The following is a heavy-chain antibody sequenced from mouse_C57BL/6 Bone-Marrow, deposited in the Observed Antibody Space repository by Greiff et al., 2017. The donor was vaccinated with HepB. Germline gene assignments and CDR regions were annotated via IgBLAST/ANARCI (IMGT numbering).Heavy chain of an antibody. CDR1: GFNIKDYY. J-gene: IGHJ2*01. CDR2: IDPEDGET. D-gene: IGHD1-1*01. Sequence: EVMLVESGAELVKPGASVKLSCTASGFNIKDYYMHWVKQRTEQGLEWIGRIDPEDGETKYAPKFQGKATITADTSSNTAYLQLSSLTSEDTAVYYCAREPIYYYGSSYYFDYWGQGTTLTVSS. CDR3: AREPIYYYGSSYYFDY. V-gene: IGHV14-2*01.